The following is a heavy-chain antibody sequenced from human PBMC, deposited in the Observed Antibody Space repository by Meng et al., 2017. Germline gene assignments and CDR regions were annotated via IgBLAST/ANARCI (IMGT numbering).Heavy chain of an antibody. CDR3: ARGYDFWSGQYYFDY. D-gene: IGHD3-3*01. J-gene: IGHJ4*02. CDR2: IYYSGST. V-gene: IGHV4-59*01. CDR1: GGSISSYY. Sequence: QVPLQEAGPGLVKPSETLSPTCTVSGGSISSYYWSWIRQPPGKGLEWIGYIYYSGSTNYNPSLKSRVTISVDTSKNQFSLKLSSVTAADAAVYYCARGYDFWSGQYYFDYWGQGTLVTVSS.